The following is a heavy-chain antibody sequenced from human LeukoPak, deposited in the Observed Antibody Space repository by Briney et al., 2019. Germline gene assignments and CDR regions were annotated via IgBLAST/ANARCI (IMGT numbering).Heavy chain of an antibody. Sequence: PSETLSLTCAVYGGSFSGYYWSWIRQPPGKGLEWIGEINHSGSTNYNPSLKSRVTISVDTSKNHFSLKLSSVTAADTAVYYCARGDFYHLIAVAGTGVGRNWFDPWGQGTLVTVSS. V-gene: IGHV4-34*01. CDR1: GGSFSGYY. CDR3: ARGDFYHLIAVAGTGVGRNWFDP. J-gene: IGHJ5*02. CDR2: INHSGST. D-gene: IGHD6-19*01.